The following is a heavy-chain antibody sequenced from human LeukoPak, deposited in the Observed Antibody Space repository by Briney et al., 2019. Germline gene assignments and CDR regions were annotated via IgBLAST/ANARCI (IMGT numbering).Heavy chain of an antibody. CDR1: GYTFTRYY. V-gene: IGHV1-2*02. CDR3: ARAGGPKYRHGYYFDY. Sequence: SVKVSCKASGYTFTRYYMHWVRQAPGQGLEWMGWINPNSGGTNYAQKFQGRVTMTSDTSISTSYLELSSVRSDDTAVYYCARAGGPKYRHGYYFDYWGQGTLVTVSS. J-gene: IGHJ4*02. D-gene: IGHD3-16*01. CDR2: INPNSGGT.